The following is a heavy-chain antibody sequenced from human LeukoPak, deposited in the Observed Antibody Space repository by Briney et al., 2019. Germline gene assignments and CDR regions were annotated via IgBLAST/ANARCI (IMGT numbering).Heavy chain of an antibody. J-gene: IGHJ4*02. CDR1: GDSVSGNSGA. Sequence: SQTLSLTCAISGDSVSGNSGAWNWLRQSPARGLEWLGRTYYRSKWYNDYAVSVKSRITINPDTSKNQFSLQLNSVTPEDTAMYYCARGGAVAGAGSIDYWGQGTLVTVSS. D-gene: IGHD6-19*01. V-gene: IGHV6-1*01. CDR3: ARGGAVAGAGSIDY. CDR2: TYYRSKWYN.